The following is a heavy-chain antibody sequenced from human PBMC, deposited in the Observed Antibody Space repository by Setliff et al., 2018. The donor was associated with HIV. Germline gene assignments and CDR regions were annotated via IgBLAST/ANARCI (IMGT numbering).Heavy chain of an antibody. Sequence: TSETLSLTCSVSGGSISSRTYYWGWIRQPPGKGLEWIGSIYYSGSTYYNPSLRSRVTISVDMSRNQFSLKLSSVTAADTAVYYCARHPVDTAMVYWYFDLWGRGTLVTVSS. J-gene: IGHJ2*01. D-gene: IGHD5-18*01. V-gene: IGHV4-39*07. CDR1: GGSISSRTYY. CDR2: IYYSGST. CDR3: ARHPVDTAMVYWYFDL.